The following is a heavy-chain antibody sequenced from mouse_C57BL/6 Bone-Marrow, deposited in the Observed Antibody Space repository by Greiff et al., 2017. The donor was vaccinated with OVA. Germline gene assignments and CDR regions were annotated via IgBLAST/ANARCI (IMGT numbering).Heavy chain of an antibody. D-gene: IGHD2-2*01. V-gene: IGHV1-55*01. CDR3: ARGGVWLPFAY. J-gene: IGHJ3*01. CDR1: GHTFNSYW. CDR2: IYPGSGST. Sequence: VQLQQPGAELVKPGASVKLSCKASGHTFNSYWITWVNQSPGQGFEWIGDIYPGSGSTTYNEKFKSKATMTVDTSSSTAYMQLSSLTSEDSAVYYCARGGVWLPFAYWGQGTLVTVSA.